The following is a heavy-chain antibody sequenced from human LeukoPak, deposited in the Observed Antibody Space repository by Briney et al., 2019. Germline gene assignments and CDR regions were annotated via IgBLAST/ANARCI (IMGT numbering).Heavy chain of an antibody. V-gene: IGHV4-30-2*01. CDR2: IYHSGST. CDR3: AREPLYYGMDV. Sequence: XSXSWGRQXRGEGLEWIGYIYHSGSTYYNPSLKSRFTISVNRSKNQFSLKLSSVTAADTAVYYCAREPLYYGMDVWGQGTTVTVSS. CDR1: XS. J-gene: IGHJ6*02.